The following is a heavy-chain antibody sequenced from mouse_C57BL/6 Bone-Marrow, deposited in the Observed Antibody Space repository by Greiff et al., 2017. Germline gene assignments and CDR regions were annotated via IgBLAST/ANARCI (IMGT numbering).Heavy chain of an antibody. CDR3: ARGVTTGVWYARDY. D-gene: IGHD1-1*01. CDR2: IYPGGGYT. V-gene: IGHV1-63*01. Sequence: QVQLKQSGAELVRPGTSVKMSCKASGYTFTNYWIGWAKQRPGHGLEWIGDIYPGGGYTNYNEKFKGKATLTADKSSSTAYMQFSSLTSEDSAIYYCARGVTTGVWYARDYWGQGTSVTVSS. J-gene: IGHJ4*01. CDR1: GYTFTNYW.